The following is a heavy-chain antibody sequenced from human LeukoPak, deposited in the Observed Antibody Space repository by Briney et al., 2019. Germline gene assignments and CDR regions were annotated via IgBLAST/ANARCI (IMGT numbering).Heavy chain of an antibody. CDR3: AKDAGIAAAGPFDY. Sequence: PGGSLRLSCAASGFTFDDYGMSWVRQAPGKGLEWVAVISYDGSNKYYADSVKGRFTISRDNSKNTLYLQMNSLRAEDTAVYYCAKDAGIAAAGPFDYWGQGTLVTVSS. J-gene: IGHJ4*02. CDR1: GFTFDDYG. CDR2: ISYDGSNK. D-gene: IGHD6-13*01. V-gene: IGHV3-30*18.